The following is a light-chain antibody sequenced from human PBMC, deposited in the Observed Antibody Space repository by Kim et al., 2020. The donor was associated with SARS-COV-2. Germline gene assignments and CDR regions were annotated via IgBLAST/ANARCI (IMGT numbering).Light chain of an antibody. Sequence: ASVGDRVTITCRASENIGTWLAWYQQKPGRAPSLLIYLASTLESGVPSRFSGTGSGTEFSLSITSLQPDDFATYYCQHYSRFPYTFGQGTKLEI. CDR2: LAS. V-gene: IGKV1-5*03. J-gene: IGKJ2*01. CDR1: ENIGTW. CDR3: QHYSRFPYT.